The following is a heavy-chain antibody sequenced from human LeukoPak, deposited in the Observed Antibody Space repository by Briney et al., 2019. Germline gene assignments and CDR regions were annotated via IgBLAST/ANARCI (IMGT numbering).Heavy chain of an antibody. CDR1: GFTFSSYA. D-gene: IGHD5-18*01. J-gene: IGHJ4*02. CDR3: ARDPGYTAMPTEFFDY. CDR2: ISYDGSNK. Sequence: GGSLRLSCAASGFTFSSYAMHWVRQAPGKGLEWVAVISYDGSNKYYADSVKGRFTISRDNSKNTLYLQMNSLRAEDTAVYYCARDPGYTAMPTEFFDYWGQGTLVTVSS. V-gene: IGHV3-30-3*01.